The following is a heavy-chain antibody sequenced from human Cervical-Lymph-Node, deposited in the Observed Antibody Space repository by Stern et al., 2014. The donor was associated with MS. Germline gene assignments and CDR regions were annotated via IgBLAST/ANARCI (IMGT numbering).Heavy chain of an antibody. CDR2: IIPIFGAA. V-gene: IGHV1-69*01. J-gene: IGHJ3*02. CDR3: ARATVARGAFDI. Sequence: VQLVESGAEVRKPGSSVKVSCKASGGTFSRYAINWVRQAPGHGLEWMGGIIPIFGAANYAQKFQGRVTITAAESTNTAYMDLNSLRSDDTAVYYCARATVARGAFDIWGQGTMVTVST. D-gene: IGHD4-23*01. CDR1: GGTFSRYA.